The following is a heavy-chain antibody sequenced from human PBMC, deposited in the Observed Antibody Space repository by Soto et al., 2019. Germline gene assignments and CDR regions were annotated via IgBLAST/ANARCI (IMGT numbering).Heavy chain of an antibody. J-gene: IGHJ4*02. CDR3: ARGSDYYDSSGYYTFDY. V-gene: IGHV4-59*01. CDR1: GCSISSYY. Sequence: GTLTLTCTVSGCSISSYYWSWIRQPPGKGLEWIGYIYYSGSTNYNPSLKSRVTISVDTSKNQFSLKLSYVTAADTAVYYCARGSDYYDSSGYYTFDYWGQGTLVTVSS. CDR2: IYYSGST. D-gene: IGHD3-22*01.